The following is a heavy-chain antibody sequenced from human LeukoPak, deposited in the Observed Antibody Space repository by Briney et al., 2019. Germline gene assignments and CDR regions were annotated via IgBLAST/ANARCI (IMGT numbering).Heavy chain of an antibody. J-gene: IGHJ4*02. D-gene: IGHD1-1*01. CDR3: VRDETLWTLDW. CDR1: GFTFSGHW. Sequence: GGSLRLSRTASGFTFSGHWIHWVRQAPGMGLVWVSRINERGTDSMYAESVKGRFTISRDNAKNTVYLQMNSLRAEDTAVYYCVRDETLWTLDWWGQGTLVSVSS. V-gene: IGHV3-74*03. CDR2: INERGTDS.